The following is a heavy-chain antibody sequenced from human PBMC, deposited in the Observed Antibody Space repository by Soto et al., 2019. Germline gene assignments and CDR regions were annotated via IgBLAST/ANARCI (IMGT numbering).Heavy chain of an antibody. CDR3: ARLLWFGPQDYYGMDV. D-gene: IGHD3-10*01. CDR1: GGSISSFD. J-gene: IGHJ6*02. Sequence: SETLSLTCSVSGGSISSFDWSWIRQPPGKGLVWIGYVFYSGSTNYNPSLKSRVTISLDTSKNQFSLKLSSVTAADTAVYYCARLLWFGPQDYYGMDVWGQGTTLTVSS. V-gene: IGHV4-59*08. CDR2: VFYSGST.